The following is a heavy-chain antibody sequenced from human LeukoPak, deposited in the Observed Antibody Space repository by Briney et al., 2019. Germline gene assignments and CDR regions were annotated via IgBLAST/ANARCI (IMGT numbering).Heavy chain of an antibody. CDR1: GGSISSYY. Sequence: SETLSLTCTVSGGSISSYYWSWIRQLPGKGLEWIGYISYSGSTNYNPSLKSRVTISVDTSKNQFSLKLSSVTAADTAVYYCARCLQHHNWFDPWGQGTLVTVSS. CDR2: ISYSGST. J-gene: IGHJ5*02. CDR3: ARCLQHHNWFDP. V-gene: IGHV4-59*01. D-gene: IGHD4-11*01.